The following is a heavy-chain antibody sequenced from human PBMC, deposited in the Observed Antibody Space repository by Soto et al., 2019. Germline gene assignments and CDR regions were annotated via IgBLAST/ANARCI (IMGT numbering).Heavy chain of an antibody. D-gene: IGHD2-8*01. Sequence: SETLSLTCTVSGGSMNNNYWSWIRQPPGKGLEWIAWIHSGGHSLSNPSLRSRITISPDTSNNQLSLQLNSVTPDDTAVYYCARLIGNSWLDSWGQGTLVTVSS. J-gene: IGHJ5*01. CDR2: IHSGGHS. V-gene: IGHV4-4*08. CDR1: GGSMNNNY. CDR3: ARLIGNSWLDS.